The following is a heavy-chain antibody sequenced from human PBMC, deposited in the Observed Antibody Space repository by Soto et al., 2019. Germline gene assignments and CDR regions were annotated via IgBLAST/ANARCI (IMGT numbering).Heavy chain of an antibody. J-gene: IGHJ6*02. CDR3: ARDMYSSSWYFYYYSMDV. CDR2: ISGSGGST. Sequence: EVQLLESGGGLVQPGGSLRVSCAASGFTFSSYAMSWVRQAPGKGVEWVSAISGSGGSTYYADSVKGRFTISRDNSKNTVYLQMNSLRAEDTAVYYCARDMYSSSWYFYYYSMDVWGQGTTVTVSS. CDR1: GFTFSSYA. V-gene: IGHV3-23*01. D-gene: IGHD6-13*01.